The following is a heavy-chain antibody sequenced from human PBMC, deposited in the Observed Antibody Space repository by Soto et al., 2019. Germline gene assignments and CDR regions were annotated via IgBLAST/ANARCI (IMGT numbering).Heavy chain of an antibody. Sequence: EVQLLESGGGLVQPGGSLRLSCAASGFTFSNYALSWVRQAPGKGLEWVSSISHTGGTTYYDDSVKGRFTISRDNSKNTLYLQMNSQRAEDTAVYFCVKNQGSAWYFDYWGQGTLVTVSS. CDR1: GFTFSNYA. V-gene: IGHV3-23*01. CDR2: ISHTGGTT. J-gene: IGHJ4*02. D-gene: IGHD6-19*01. CDR3: VKNQGSAWYFDY.